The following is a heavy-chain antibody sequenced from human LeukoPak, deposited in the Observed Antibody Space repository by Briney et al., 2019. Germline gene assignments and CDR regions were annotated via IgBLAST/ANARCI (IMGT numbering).Heavy chain of an antibody. J-gene: IGHJ4*02. V-gene: IGHV3-30*04. D-gene: IGHD3-16*02. Sequence: GGSLRLSCAASGFTFSSYAMHWVRQAPGKGLEWVAVISYDGSNKYYADSVKGRFTISRDNSKNTLYLQMNSLRAEDTAVYYCARVGLRLGELSSPHFDYWGQGTLVTVSS. CDR3: ARVGLRLGELSSPHFDY. CDR1: GFTFSSYA. CDR2: ISYDGSNK.